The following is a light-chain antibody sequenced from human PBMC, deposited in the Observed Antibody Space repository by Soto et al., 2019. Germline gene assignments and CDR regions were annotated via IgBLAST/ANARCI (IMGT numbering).Light chain of an antibody. CDR3: MQGISFT. Sequence: LLTQYALSLSVTHGRPASIYCRSSQSNVNSNGNAYLNWFHQRPGQSPRSLVHKISNRDAGVSNRCTDSGSDTEFTLSISRVEADAVGVFFCMQGISFTFGQRTKVDIK. CDR1: QSNVNSNGNAY. J-gene: IGKJ1*01. CDR2: KIS. V-gene: IGKV2-30*01.